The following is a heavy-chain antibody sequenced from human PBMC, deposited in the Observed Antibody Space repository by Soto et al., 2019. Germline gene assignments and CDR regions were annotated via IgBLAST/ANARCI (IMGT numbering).Heavy chain of an antibody. CDR3: AREAGRSPYDYVWGSYRGNWFDP. Sequence: QVQLVQSGAEVQKPGSSVKVSCKASGGTFSSYAISWVRQAPGQGLEWMGGIIPIFGTANYAQKFQGRVTITADESTSTAYMELSSLRSEDTAVYYCAREAGRSPYDYVWGSYRGNWFDPWGQGTLVTVSS. CDR2: IIPIFGTA. CDR1: GGTFSSYA. V-gene: IGHV1-69*01. D-gene: IGHD3-16*02. J-gene: IGHJ5*02.